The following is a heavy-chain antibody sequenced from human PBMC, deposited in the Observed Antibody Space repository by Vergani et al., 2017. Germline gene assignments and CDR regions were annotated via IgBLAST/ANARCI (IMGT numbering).Heavy chain of an antibody. CDR2: INPNTGGT. D-gene: IGHD6-13*01. Sequence: QVQLVQSGAEVKKSGASVKVSCKASGDTFSDYYIHWVRQAPGQGLEWMAWINPNTGGTNYAQKFQGRVTITRDTSISTAYMELSRLTSDDTAVYYCARELAAVSYYYGMDVWGQXP. J-gene: IGHJ6*02. CDR1: GDTFSDYY. V-gene: IGHV1-2*02. CDR3: ARELAAVSYYYGMDV.